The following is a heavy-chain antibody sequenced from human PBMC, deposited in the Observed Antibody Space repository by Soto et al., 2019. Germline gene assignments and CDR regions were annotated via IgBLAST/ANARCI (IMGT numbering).Heavy chain of an antibody. CDR2: IYXSXXT. CDR1: GGAISSSSW. Sequence: ETLSLTCAVSGGAISSSSWRRWARQPPGKGMEWMGEIYXSXXTXXXXXLXXRVTISVDKAKSQFSLKLSAVTAADTAVYYCARLVYDTRLNYLYFDFWGPGTLVTASS. J-gene: IGHJ4*02. V-gene: IGHV4-4*02. CDR3: ARLVYDTRLNYLYFDF. D-gene: IGHD3-22*01.